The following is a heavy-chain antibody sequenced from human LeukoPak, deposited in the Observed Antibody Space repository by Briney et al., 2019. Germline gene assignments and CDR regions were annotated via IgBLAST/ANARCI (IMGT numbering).Heavy chain of an antibody. D-gene: IGHD3-10*01. V-gene: IGHV4-31*03. Sequence: SETLSLTCTVSGGSISSGGYYWSWIRQHPGKGLEWIGYIYYSGSTYYNPSLKSRVTISVDTSKNQFSLKLSSVTAADTAVYYCARAPRSGSSFDYWGQGTLVTVSS. CDR1: GGSISSGGYY. CDR2: IYYSGST. J-gene: IGHJ4*02. CDR3: ARAPRSGSSFDY.